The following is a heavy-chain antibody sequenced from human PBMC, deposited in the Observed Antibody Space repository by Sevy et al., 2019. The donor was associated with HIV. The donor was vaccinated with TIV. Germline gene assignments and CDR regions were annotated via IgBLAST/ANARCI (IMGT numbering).Heavy chain of an antibody. D-gene: IGHD6-19*01. V-gene: IGHV3-49*03. CDR3: SREGSEGTVAQPDASDF. Sequence: GGSLRLSCTASGFTFGDYAMSWFRQAPGKGLEWVGFIRSKTYGGTTEYAASVKGRFTISRDDSKSIAYLQMNSLKTEDTAVYYCSREGSEGTVAQPDASDFWGQGTMVTVSS. J-gene: IGHJ3*01. CDR2: IRSKTYGGTT. CDR1: GFTFGDYA.